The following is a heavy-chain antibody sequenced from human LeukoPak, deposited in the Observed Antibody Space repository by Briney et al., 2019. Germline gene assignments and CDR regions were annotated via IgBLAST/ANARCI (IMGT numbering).Heavy chain of an antibody. V-gene: IGHV3-30*18. CDR1: GFTFSNYG. CDR3: AKDRYYEIRGWFDP. J-gene: IGHJ5*02. CDR2: ISNDGNTK. D-gene: IGHD3-9*01. Sequence: GGSLRLSCAASGFTFSNYGFHWVRQAPGKGLEWVAVISNDGNTKYYADSLKGRFTISRDNSKNSLYLQMNSLRVEDTAVYYCAKDRYYEIRGWFDPWGQGTLVTVSS.